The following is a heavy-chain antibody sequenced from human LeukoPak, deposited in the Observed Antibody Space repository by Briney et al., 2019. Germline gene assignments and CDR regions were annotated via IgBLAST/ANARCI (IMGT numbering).Heavy chain of an antibody. Sequence: PSETLSLTCTVSGGSISTYYWSWIRQPPGKGLEWIGYIYYSGSTNYNPSLKSRVTISVDTSKNQFFLKLSSVTAADTAVYYCARDRYHYDSSGYVRFDPWGQGTLVTVSS. CDR2: IYYSGST. CDR1: GGSISTYY. CDR3: ARDRYHYDSSGYVRFDP. V-gene: IGHV4-59*01. J-gene: IGHJ5*02. D-gene: IGHD3-22*01.